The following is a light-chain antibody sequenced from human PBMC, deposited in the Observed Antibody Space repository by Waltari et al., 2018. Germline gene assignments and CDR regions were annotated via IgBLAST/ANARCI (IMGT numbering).Light chain of an antibody. J-gene: IGKJ1*01. CDR2: EAS. Sequence: IQLTQSPSSLSASVGDTVPITCRASQGISTYLAWLQQKPGRAPKVLIFEASTLQSGVPSRFSGSGSGIDFTLTISSLQPEDVATYYCQQFHDYPWTFGQGTKVEIK. CDR3: QQFHDYPWT. V-gene: IGKV1-9*01. CDR1: QGISTY.